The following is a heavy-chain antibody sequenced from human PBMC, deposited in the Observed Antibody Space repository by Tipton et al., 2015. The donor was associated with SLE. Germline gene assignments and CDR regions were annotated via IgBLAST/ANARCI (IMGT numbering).Heavy chain of an antibody. CDR1: GFTFSSYG. CDR2: IKEDGSER. D-gene: IGHD3-16*01. J-gene: IGHJ4*02. CDR3: ARTLN. V-gene: IGHV3-7*01. Sequence: SLRLSCEASGFTFSSYGMHWVRQAPGKGLEWVANIKEDGSERYFVDSVKGRFTISRDNAKNSLYLQMNSLRAEDTAVYYCARTLNWGQGTLVTVSS.